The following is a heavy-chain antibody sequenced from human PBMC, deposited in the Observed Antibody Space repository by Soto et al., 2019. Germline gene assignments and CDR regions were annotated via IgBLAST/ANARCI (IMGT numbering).Heavy chain of an antibody. D-gene: IGHD1-26*01. Sequence: SVKVSCQASRYTFTGYYRHWVRQAPGQGLEWMGWINPNSGGTNYAQKFQGRVPMTRDTSTSTAYMELSRLRSDHTAVYYSARASASYTADFDYWGQGPLVTVSS. CDR1: RYTFTGYY. CDR3: ARASASYTADFDY. CDR2: INPNSGGT. V-gene: IGHV1-2*02. J-gene: IGHJ4*02.